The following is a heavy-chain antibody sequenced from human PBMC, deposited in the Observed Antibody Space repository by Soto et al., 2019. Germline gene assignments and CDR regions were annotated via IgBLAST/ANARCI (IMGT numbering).Heavy chain of an antibody. CDR2: ISGSGGST. CDR1: GFTFSSYA. Sequence: PGGSLRLSCAASGFTFSSYAMSWVRQAPGKGLEWVSAISGSGGSTYYADSVKGRFAISRDNSKNTLYLQMNSLRAEDTAVYYCATSVPNQLWLDYWGQGTLVTVSS. D-gene: IGHD5-18*01. V-gene: IGHV3-23*01. CDR3: ATSVPNQLWLDY. J-gene: IGHJ4*02.